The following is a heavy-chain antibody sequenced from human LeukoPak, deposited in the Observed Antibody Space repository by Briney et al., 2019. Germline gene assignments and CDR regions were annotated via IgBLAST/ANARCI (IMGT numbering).Heavy chain of an antibody. Sequence: SETLSLTCTVSGGSISRDGYYWSWIRQHPGKGLGWIGYIYYKGSTYYNPSLKSRLTISVDTSKNQFSLKLSSVTAADTAFYYCARGKTYYYGSGTYSWYFDLWGRGTLVTVSS. J-gene: IGHJ2*01. D-gene: IGHD3-10*01. V-gene: IGHV4-31*03. CDR3: ARGKTYYYGSGTYSWYFDL. CDR1: GGSISRDGYY. CDR2: IYYKGST.